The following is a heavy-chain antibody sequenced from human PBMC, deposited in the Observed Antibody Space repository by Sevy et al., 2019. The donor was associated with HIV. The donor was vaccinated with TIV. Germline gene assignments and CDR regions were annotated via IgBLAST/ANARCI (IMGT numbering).Heavy chain of an antibody. CDR1: GFTFVTYA. CDR3: AKDVYDSSGYYPMVAFDI. CDR2: VSGSGATT. V-gene: IGHV3-23*01. D-gene: IGHD3-22*01. J-gene: IGHJ3*02. Sequence: GGSLRLSCAASGFTFVTYAMNWVRQAPGKGLEWVSGVSGSGATTLYADSVKGRFSISRDNSKYTMYMQISRLRTEERGVYYCAKDVYDSSGYYPMVAFDIWGQGTMVTVSS.